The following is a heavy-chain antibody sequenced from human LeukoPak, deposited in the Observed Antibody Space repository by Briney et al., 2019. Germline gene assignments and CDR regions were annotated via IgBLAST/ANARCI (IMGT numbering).Heavy chain of an antibody. D-gene: IGHD2-21*02. J-gene: IGHJ4*02. Sequence: GGSLRLSCAASGFTFSSYGMHWVRQAPGKGLEWVAVISYDGSNKYYADSVKGRFTISRDNSKNTLYLQMNSLRAEDTAVYYCAKSGRAYCGGDCYHIDYWGQGTLVTVSS. CDR2: ISYDGSNK. V-gene: IGHV3-30*18. CDR3: AKSGRAYCGGDCYHIDY. CDR1: GFTFSSYG.